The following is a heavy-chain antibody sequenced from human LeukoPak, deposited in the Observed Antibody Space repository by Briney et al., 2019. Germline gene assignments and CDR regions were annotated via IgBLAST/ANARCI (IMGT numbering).Heavy chain of an antibody. CDR1: GGSISSYY. CDR2: IYYSGST. CDR3: ARADYDYVWGSYRSLDY. D-gene: IGHD3-16*02. V-gene: IGHV4-59*01. Sequence: SETLSLTCTVSGGSISSYYWSWIRQPPGKGLEWIGYIYYSGSTNYNPSLKSRVTISVDTSKNQFSLKLSSVTAADTAVYYCARADYDYVWGSYRSLDYWGQGTLVTVSS. J-gene: IGHJ4*02.